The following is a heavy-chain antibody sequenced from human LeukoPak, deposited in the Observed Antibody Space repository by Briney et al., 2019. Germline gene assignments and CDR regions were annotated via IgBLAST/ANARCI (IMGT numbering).Heavy chain of an antibody. CDR1: GGSISPYY. V-gene: IGHV4-59*01. D-gene: IGHD3-10*01. J-gene: IGHJ3*02. CDR2: IYYSEST. Sequence: SETLSLTCTVSGGSISPYYWSWIRQPPGKGLEWIGYIYYSESTNYNPSLKSRVTISVDTSKNQFSLKLSSVTAADTAVYYCARAYGSGSLDAFDIWGQGTMVTVSS. CDR3: ARAYGSGSLDAFDI.